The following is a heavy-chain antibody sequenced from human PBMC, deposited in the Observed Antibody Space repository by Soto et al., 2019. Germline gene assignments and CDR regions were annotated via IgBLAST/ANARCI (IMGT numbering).Heavy chain of an antibody. J-gene: IGHJ4*02. CDR2: ISSSSSYI. CDR1: GFTFSSYS. Sequence: EVQLVESGGGLVKPGGSLRLSCAASGFTFSSYSMNWVRQAPGKGLEWVSSISSSSSYIYYADSVKGRFTISRDNAKNSLYLQMNSLRAEDTAVYYCARGKGSSSWYYFDYWGQGTLVTVSS. D-gene: IGHD6-13*01. CDR3: ARGKGSSSWYYFDY. V-gene: IGHV3-21*01.